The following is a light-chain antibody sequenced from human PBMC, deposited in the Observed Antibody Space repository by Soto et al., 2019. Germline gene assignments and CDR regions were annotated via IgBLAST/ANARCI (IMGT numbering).Light chain of an antibody. CDR2: TNN. Sequence: QSVLPQPPSASGTPGQRITISCSGSNSNIGSNTVHWYQLVPGTAPKLLMYTNNQRHSGVPDRFSGSKSGTSASLAISGLQFEYEADYYCASWDDSLSAPVFGTGTKVTVL. CDR3: ASWDDSLSAPV. J-gene: IGLJ1*01. CDR1: NSNIGSNT. V-gene: IGLV1-44*01.